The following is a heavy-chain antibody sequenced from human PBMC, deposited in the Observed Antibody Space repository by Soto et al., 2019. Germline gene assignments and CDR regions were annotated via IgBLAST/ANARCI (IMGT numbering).Heavy chain of an antibody. J-gene: IGHJ6*02. D-gene: IGHD3-22*01. Sequence: QVQLVQSGAEVKKPGASVKVSCKASGYTFTGYYMHWVRQAPGQGLEWMGWINPNSGGTNYPQKFQGRVTMTRDTSNSTAYMDLRRLRSDYTALYYCARGRGVYYDSLDPYGMDVWGQGTTVTVSS. CDR1: GYTFTGYY. CDR3: ARGRGVYYDSLDPYGMDV. V-gene: IGHV1-2*02. CDR2: INPNSGGT.